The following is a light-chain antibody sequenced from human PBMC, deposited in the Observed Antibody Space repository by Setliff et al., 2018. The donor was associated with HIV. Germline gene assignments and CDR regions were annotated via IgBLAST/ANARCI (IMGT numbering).Light chain of an antibody. CDR1: SRDIGRYMY. Sequence: QSALTQPRSVSGSPGHSVTISCSGTSRDIGRYMYVSWYQQHPGKAPKLILYDVNRRPSGAPARFSGSKSGNTASLTISGLHPEDEADYYCCSYGGETIRLFGGGTKVTVL. CDR3: CSYGGETIRL. CDR2: DVN. J-gene: IGLJ2*01. V-gene: IGLV2-11*01.